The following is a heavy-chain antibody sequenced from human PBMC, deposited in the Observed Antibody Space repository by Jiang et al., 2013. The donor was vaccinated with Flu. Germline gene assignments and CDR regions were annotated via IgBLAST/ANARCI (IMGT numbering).Heavy chain of an antibody. CDR3: TRGKYTAFDY. CDR2: TYYRSKWSY. D-gene: IGHD5-18*01. J-gene: IGHJ4*02. V-gene: IGHV6-1*01. Sequence: QTLSLTCAVSGDSLFTTSVAWNWIRQSPSRGLEWLGRTYYRSKWSYDYAVSFKSRITVTPDTSRNEFSLQLNSMTPEDTAVYYCTRGKYTAFDYWGQGTLV. CDR1: GDSLFTTSVA.